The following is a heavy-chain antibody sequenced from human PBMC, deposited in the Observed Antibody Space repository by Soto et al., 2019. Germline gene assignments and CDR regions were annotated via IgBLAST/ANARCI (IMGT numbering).Heavy chain of an antibody. CDR1: GFSFSTYA. CDR3: ASSYFYDSGGYYPFDY. D-gene: IGHD3-22*01. V-gene: IGHV3-30-3*01. J-gene: IGHJ4*02. CDR2: ISEDGNTK. Sequence: QVQLVESGGGVVQPGTSLRLSCAASGFSFSTYAMYWVRQAPGRGLEWVAVISEDGNTKYYADSVKGRFTISRDNSRNTLYLQIYSLRPEDAAVYYCASSYFYDSGGYYPFDYWGQGTLVTVSS.